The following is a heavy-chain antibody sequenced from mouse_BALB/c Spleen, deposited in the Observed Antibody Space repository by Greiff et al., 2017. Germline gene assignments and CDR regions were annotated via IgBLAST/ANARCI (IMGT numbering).Heavy chain of an antibody. D-gene: IGHD2-1*01. V-gene: IGHV1S137*01. J-gene: IGHJ4*01. CDR1: GYTFTDYA. CDR3: ARGGNYPYYYAMDY. CDR2: ISTYYGDA. Sequence: LQQSGAELVRPGVSVKISCKGSGYTFTDYAMHWVKQSHAKSLEWIGVISTYYGDASYNQKSTGKATMTVDKSSSTAYMELARLTSEDSAICYCARGGNYPYYYAMDYWGQGTSVTVSS.